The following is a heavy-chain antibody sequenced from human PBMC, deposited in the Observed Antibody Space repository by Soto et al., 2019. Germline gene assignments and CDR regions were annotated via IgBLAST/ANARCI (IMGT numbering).Heavy chain of an antibody. CDR2: IYYSGST. Sequence: SETLSLTCTVSGGSMISYYWSWIRQPPGRGLEWIGYIYYSGSTNYNPSLKSRVTISVDTSKNQFSLKLSSVTAADTAVYYCARRYGGAFDIWGQGTMVTVSS. CDR1: GGSMISYY. J-gene: IGHJ3*02. D-gene: IGHD3-10*01. CDR3: ARRYGGAFDI. V-gene: IGHV4-59*08.